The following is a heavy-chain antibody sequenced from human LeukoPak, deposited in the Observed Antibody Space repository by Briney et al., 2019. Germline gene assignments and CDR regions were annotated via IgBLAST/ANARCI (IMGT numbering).Heavy chain of an antibody. CDR2: ISAYKGNT. CDR1: GYTFTIYS. J-gene: IGHJ4*02. V-gene: IGHV1-18*01. Sequence: ASVKLSRTPSGYTFTIYSIGWVWHAPGQGLEWMCWISAYKGNTNYTPTLQGRVTITTTTSTTTAYIELSIRRSDDTAGVYCARDLARIIPAATTFAYWGQGTLVTVSS. D-gene: IGHD2-2*01. CDR3: ARDLARIIPAATTFAY.